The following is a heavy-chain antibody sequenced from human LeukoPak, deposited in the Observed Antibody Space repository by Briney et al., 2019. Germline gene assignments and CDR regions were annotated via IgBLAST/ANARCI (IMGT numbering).Heavy chain of an antibody. CDR1: GFTFSSYW. J-gene: IGHJ4*02. Sequence: GGSLRLSCAASGFTFSSYWMSWVRQAPGKGLEWVANIKQDGSEKYYVDSVEGRFTISRDNAKNSLYLQMNSLRAEDTAVYYSQDSRYYYDSSGLGRSGRSNKDYWGQGTLVTVSS. CDR3: QDSRYYYDSSGLGRSGRSNKDY. D-gene: IGHD3-22*01. V-gene: IGHV3-7*01. CDR2: IKQDGSEK.